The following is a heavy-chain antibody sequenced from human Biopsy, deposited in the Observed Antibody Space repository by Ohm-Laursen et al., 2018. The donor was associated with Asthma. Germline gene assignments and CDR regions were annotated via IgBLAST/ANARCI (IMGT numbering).Heavy chain of an antibody. CDR2: IRPHTGDT. Sequence: SVKVSCKASGYTFTSTVYGISWVRQAPGQGLEWMGWIRPHTGDTNYAQMLRGTVTMTTDTSTSTAYMELRGLRSDDTAVYYCARVPGGFDPWGQGTLVTVSS. V-gene: IGHV1-18*01. CDR3: ARVPGGFDP. J-gene: IGHJ5*02. CDR1: GYTFTSTVYG. D-gene: IGHD3-10*01.